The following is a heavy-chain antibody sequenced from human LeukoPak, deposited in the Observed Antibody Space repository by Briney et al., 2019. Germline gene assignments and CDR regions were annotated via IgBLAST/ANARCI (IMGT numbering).Heavy chain of an antibody. CDR1: GFTFSSYG. CDR3: TTDVDIVATIPND. Sequence: AGGSLRLSCAASGFTFSSYGMHWVRQAPGKGLEWVAVISYDGSNKYYADSVKGRFTISRDNSKNTLYLQMNSLRAEDTAVYYCTTDVDIVATIPNDWGQGTLVTVSS. CDR2: ISYDGSNK. J-gene: IGHJ4*02. D-gene: IGHD5-12*01. V-gene: IGHV3-30*03.